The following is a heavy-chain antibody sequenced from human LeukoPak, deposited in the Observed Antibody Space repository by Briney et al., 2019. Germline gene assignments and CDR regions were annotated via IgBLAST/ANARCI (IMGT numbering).Heavy chain of an antibody. D-gene: IGHD3-10*01. CDR1: GGSTSSSNYY. J-gene: IGHJ4*02. CDR2: IYSSGST. V-gene: IGHV4-39*07. CDR3: TRDPAFYGSGD. Sequence: SETLSLTCTVSGGSTSSSNYYWGWIRQPPGKGLEWIGSIYSSGSTYYNPSLKSRVTISVDTSKNQFSLKLRSVTAADTAVYYCTRDPAFYGSGDWGQGTLVTVSS.